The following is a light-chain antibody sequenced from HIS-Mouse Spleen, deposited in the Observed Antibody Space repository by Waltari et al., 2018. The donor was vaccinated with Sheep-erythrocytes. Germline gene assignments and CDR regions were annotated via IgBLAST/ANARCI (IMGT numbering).Light chain of an antibody. J-gene: IGLJ3*02. V-gene: IGLV2-23*01. Sequence: QSALTQPASVSGSPGQSITISCTGTSSDVGSYNLVSWYQQHPGKAPKLMIYEGSKRPSGVSNRFPGSKSGTTAYLTISGLQAEDEADYYCCSYAGSSTPWVFGGGTKLTVL. CDR1: SSDVGSYNL. CDR2: EGS. CDR3: CSYAGSSTPWV.